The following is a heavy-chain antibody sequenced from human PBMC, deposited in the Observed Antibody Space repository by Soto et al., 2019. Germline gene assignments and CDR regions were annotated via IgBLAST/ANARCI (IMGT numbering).Heavy chain of an antibody. Sequence: GGSLRLSCAASGFTFSSYAMHWVRQAPGKGLEWVAVISYDGSNKYYADSVKGRFTISRDNSKNTLYLQMNSLRAEDTAVYYCARGSVVAKYYFDYWGQGTLVTVS. D-gene: IGHD2-15*01. V-gene: IGHV3-30-3*01. CDR3: ARGSVVAKYYFDY. CDR1: GFTFSSYA. J-gene: IGHJ4*02. CDR2: ISYDGSNK.